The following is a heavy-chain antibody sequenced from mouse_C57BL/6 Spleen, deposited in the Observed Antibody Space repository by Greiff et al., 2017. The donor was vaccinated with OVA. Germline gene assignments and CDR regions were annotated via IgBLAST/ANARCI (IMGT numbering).Heavy chain of an antibody. Sequence: EVKLMESGPGLVKPSQSLSLTCSVTGYSITSGYYWNWIRQFPGNKLEWMGYISYDGSNNYNPSLKNRISITRDTSKNQFFLKLNSVTTEDTATYYCARDYYGSSSGDYAMDYWGQGTSVTVSS. CDR3: ARDYYGSSSGDYAMDY. D-gene: IGHD1-1*01. V-gene: IGHV3-6*01. J-gene: IGHJ4*01. CDR1: GYSITSGYY. CDR2: ISYDGSN.